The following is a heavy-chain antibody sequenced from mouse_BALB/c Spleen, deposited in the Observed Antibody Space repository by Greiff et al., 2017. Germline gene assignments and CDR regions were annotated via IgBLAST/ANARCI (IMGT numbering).Heavy chain of an antibody. D-gene: IGHD2-3*01. Sequence: QVQLRQPGAELVKPGASVKLSCKASGYTFTSYWMHWVKQRPGQGLEWIGEINPSNGRTNYNEKFKSKATLTVDKSSSTAYMQLSSLTSEDSAVYYCAISFDGYSYWGQGTLVTVSA. CDR3: AISFDGYSY. CDR1: GYTFTSYW. J-gene: IGHJ3*01. V-gene: IGHV1S81*02. CDR2: INPSNGRT.